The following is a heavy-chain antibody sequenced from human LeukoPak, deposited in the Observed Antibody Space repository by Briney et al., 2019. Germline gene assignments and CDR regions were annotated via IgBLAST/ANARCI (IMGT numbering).Heavy chain of an antibody. J-gene: IGHJ1*01. CDR1: GYTFTSYD. D-gene: IGHD4-11*01. CDR2: IIPIFGTA. CDR3: ARDKAVTTELTQYFHH. Sequence: GASVKVSCKASGYTFTSYDINWVRQATGQGLEWMGGIIPIFGTANYAQKFQGRVTITTDTSTSTAYMELRSLTSDDTAVYYCARDKAVTTELTQYFHHWGQGTLVTVSS. V-gene: IGHV1-69*05.